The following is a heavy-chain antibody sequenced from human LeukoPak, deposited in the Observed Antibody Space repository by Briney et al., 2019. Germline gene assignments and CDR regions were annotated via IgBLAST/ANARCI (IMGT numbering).Heavy chain of an antibody. V-gene: IGHV1-24*01. J-gene: IGHJ4*02. CDR1: GYTLTELS. D-gene: IGHD6-19*01. Sequence: GASVKVSCKVPGYTLTELSMHWVRQAPGKGLEWMGGFDPEDGETIYAQKFQGRVTMTEDTSTDTAYMELSSLRSEDTAVYYCATSQYSSGWYSLGSFDYWGQGTLVTVSS. CDR2: FDPEDGET. CDR3: ATSQYSSGWYSLGSFDY.